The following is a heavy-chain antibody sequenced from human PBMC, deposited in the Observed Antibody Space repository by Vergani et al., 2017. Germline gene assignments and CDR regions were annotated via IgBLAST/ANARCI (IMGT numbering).Heavy chain of an antibody. V-gene: IGHV3-53*02. CDR3: ARVGSGYDRYYYYYYMDV. J-gene: IGHJ6*03. Sequence: EVQLVETGGGLIQPGGSLRLSCAASGFTVSSNYMSWVRPAPGKGLGWVSVIYSGGSTYYADSVKGRFTISRDNSKNTLYLQMNSLRAEDTAVYYCARVGSGYDRYYYYYYMDVWGKGTTVTVSS. CDR1: GFTVSSNY. CDR2: IYSGGST. D-gene: IGHD5-12*01.